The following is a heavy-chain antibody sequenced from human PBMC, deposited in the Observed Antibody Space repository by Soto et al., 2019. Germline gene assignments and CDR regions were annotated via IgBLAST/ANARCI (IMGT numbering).Heavy chain of an antibody. CDR2: INPNSGGT. Sequence: QVQLVQSGAEVKKPGASVKVSCKASGYTFTGYYMHWVRQAPGQGLEWMGWINPNSGGTNYAQKFQGRVTMTSDTSISTAYMELSRLRSDDTAVYYCARGKLAYCGGDCYFLDYWGQGTLVTVSS. D-gene: IGHD2-21*02. CDR3: ARGKLAYCGGDCYFLDY. J-gene: IGHJ4*02. CDR1: GYTFTGYY. V-gene: IGHV1-2*02.